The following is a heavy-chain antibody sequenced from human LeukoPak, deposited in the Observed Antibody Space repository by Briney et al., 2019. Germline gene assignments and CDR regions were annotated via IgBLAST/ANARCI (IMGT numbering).Heavy chain of an antibody. CDR1: GGSISSGGYY. D-gene: IGHD4-23*01. CDR2: IYYSGST. V-gene: IGHV4-31*03. Sequence: SETLSLTCTVSGGSISSGGYYWSWIRQHPGKGLEWIGYIYYSGSTYYNPSLKSRVTISVDTSKNQFSLKLSSVTAADTAVYYCARADTVVINYFDYWGQGTLVTVSS. CDR3: ARADTVVINYFDY. J-gene: IGHJ4*02.